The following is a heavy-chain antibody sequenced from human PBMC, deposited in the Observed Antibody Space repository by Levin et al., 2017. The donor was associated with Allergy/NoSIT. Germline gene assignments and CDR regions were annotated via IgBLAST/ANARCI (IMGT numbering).Heavy chain of an antibody. CDR2: IYYSGST. CDR3: ARGGEVLRFLETYNWCDP. CDR1: GGSISSGDYY. V-gene: IGHV4-30-4*01. Sequence: SETLSLTCTVSGGSISSGDYYWSWIRQPPGKGLEWIGYIYYSGSTYYNPSLKSRVTISVDTSKNQFSLKLSSVTAADTAVYYCARGGEVLRFLETYNWCDPWGQGTLVTVSS. D-gene: IGHD3-3*01. J-gene: IGHJ5*02.